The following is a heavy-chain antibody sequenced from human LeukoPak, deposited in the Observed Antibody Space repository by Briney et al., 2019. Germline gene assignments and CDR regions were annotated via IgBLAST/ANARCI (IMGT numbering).Heavy chain of an antibody. Sequence: ASVKVSCKASGYTFTGYYMHWVRQAPGQGLEWMGWINPNSGGTNYAQKFQGRVTMTRDTSISTAYMELSSLRSEDTAVYYCATTSSRDGYNYPQGFDYWGQGTLVTVSS. CDR3: ATTSSRDGYNYPQGFDY. D-gene: IGHD5-24*01. J-gene: IGHJ4*02. CDR1: GYTFTGYY. CDR2: INPNSGGT. V-gene: IGHV1-2*02.